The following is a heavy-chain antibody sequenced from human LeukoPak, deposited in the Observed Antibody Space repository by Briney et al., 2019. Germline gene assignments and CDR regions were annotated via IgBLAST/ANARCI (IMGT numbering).Heavy chain of an antibody. CDR3: AREGGY. J-gene: IGHJ4*02. CDR1: GFTFSSYG. V-gene: IGHV3-30*12. Sequence: GGSLRLSCAASGFTFSSYGMHWVRQAPGKGLEWVTFIEYDGSYKYYADSVKGRFTISRDDSENTLYLQMTSLRAEDTAVYYCAREGGYWGQGTLVTVSS. CDR2: IEYDGSYK.